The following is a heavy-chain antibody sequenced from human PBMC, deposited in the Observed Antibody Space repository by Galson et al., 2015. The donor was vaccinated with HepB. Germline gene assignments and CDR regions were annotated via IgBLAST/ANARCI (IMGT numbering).Heavy chain of an antibody. V-gene: IGHV4-39*07. CDR1: GGSISSSSYY. J-gene: IGHJ3*02. Sequence: ETLSLTCTVSGGSISSSSYYWGWIRQPPGKGLEWIGSIYYSGSTYYNPSLKSRVTILVDTSKNQFSLKLSSVTAADTAVYYCARDPVKIAWLVPKGAFDIWGQGTMVTVSS. CDR3: ARDPVKIAWLVPKGAFDI. D-gene: IGHD6-19*01. CDR2: IYYSGST.